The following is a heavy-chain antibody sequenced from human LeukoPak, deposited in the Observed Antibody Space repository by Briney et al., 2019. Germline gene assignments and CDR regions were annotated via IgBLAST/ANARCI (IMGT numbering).Heavy chain of an antibody. Sequence: GRSLRLSCAASGFTFSNYDMHWVRQAPGKGLEWVAVISYDGTNKYYADSVKGRFTISRDNSKNTLHLQMNSLRAEDTAVYYCAKDDRGNEAPFDYWGQGTLVTVFS. CDR1: GFTFSNYD. CDR3: AKDDRGNEAPFDY. V-gene: IGHV3-30*18. CDR2: ISYDGTNK. J-gene: IGHJ4*02.